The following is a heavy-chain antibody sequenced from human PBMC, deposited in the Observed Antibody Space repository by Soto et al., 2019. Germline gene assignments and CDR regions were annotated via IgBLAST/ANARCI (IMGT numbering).Heavy chain of an antibody. CDR2: TYYSGIT. V-gene: IGHV4-30-4*01. Sequence: PSETLSLTCTVSAGSINSGDYYWSWIRQAPGKGLEWIGYTYYSGITYYNPSLRSRLVISVDTSKNQFSLNLSSVTAADTAVYYCARSVDPWGQGTLVTVSS. CDR1: AGSINSGDYY. J-gene: IGHJ5*02. CDR3: ARSVDP.